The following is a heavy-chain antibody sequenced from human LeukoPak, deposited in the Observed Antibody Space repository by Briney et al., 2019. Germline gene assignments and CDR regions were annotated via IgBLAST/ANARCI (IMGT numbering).Heavy chain of an antibody. Sequence: GGSLRLSCAASGFTFSNYAMNWVRQTPGRGLEWVSSITQSGTSTYYADSVKGRFTISRDNSRNTLYLQMNSLTAEDTALYYCAKDSIGYYMDVWGKGTTVTVSS. CDR1: GFTFSNYA. CDR2: ITQSGTST. CDR3: AKDSIGYYMDV. D-gene: IGHD2/OR15-2a*01. J-gene: IGHJ6*03. V-gene: IGHV3-23*01.